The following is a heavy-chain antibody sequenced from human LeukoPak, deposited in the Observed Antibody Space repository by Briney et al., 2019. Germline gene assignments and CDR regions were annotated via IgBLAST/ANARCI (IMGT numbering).Heavy chain of an antibody. V-gene: IGHV4-59*11. CDR3: AGDKERDYKGDAFDI. D-gene: IGHD4-11*01. CDR2: IYYCGST. J-gene: IGHJ3*02. CDR1: VGSIRRHY. Sequence: AQTLSLPCTVWVGSIRRHYWIWIQQPPARGREGIGDIYYCGSTNYNPSLKSPVTISVDTAKNHRSLRLSAVTASDTARHSRAGDKERDYKGDAFDIGDQGTRVIVSS.